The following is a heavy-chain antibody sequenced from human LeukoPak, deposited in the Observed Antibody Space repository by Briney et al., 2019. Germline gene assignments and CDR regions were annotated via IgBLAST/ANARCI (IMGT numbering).Heavy chain of an antibody. Sequence: GRSLRLSCAASGFTFSSYGMHWVRQAPGKGLEWVAVISYDGSNKYYADSVKGRFTISRDNSKNTLYLQMNSLRAEDTAVYYCARDYYDSSGYPLGYYYYYGMDVWGQGTTVTVSS. D-gene: IGHD3-22*01. CDR2: ISYDGSNK. CDR3: ARDYYDSSGYPLGYYYYYGMDV. V-gene: IGHV3-30*03. CDR1: GFTFSSYG. J-gene: IGHJ6*02.